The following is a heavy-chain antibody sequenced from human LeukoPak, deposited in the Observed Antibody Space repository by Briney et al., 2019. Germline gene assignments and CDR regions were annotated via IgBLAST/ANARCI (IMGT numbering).Heavy chain of an antibody. D-gene: IGHD3-10*01. CDR1: GGSIGSGGYY. CDR2: IYYSGST. CDR3: AREKRFGSYYYYYMDV. V-gene: IGHV4-31*03. Sequence: PSQTLSLTCTVSGGSIGSGGYYWSWIRQHPGKGLEWIGYIYYSGSTYYNPSLKSRVTISVDTSKNQFSLKLSSVTAADTAVYYCAREKRFGSYYYYYMDVWGKGTTVTVSS. J-gene: IGHJ6*03.